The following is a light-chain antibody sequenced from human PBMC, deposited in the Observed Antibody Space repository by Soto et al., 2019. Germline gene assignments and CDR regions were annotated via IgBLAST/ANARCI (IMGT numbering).Light chain of an antibody. Sequence: EIVLTQSPGTLSLSPGERATLSCRASQSFGSSYLAWYQQKPGQAPRPLIYGASSRAIGIPDRFSGSGSGTDFTLTISRLEPEDFAVYYCQQYGSSPWTFGQGTKVEI. CDR1: QSFGSSY. CDR3: QQYGSSPWT. V-gene: IGKV3-20*01. CDR2: GAS. J-gene: IGKJ1*01.